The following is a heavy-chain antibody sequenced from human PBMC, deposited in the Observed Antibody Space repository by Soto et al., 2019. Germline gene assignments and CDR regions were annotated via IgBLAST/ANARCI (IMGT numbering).Heavy chain of an antibody. CDR2: ISVYNGNT. Sequence: GASVKVSCKPSGYTFITYGISWVRQAPGRGLEWMGWISVYNGNTKYGQKFQGRVTMTTDTSTNTAYMELRSLRSDDTAVYYCARDYLAARPGWFDPWGQGTLVTVSS. V-gene: IGHV1-18*01. D-gene: IGHD6-6*01. CDR3: ARDYLAARPGWFDP. CDR1: GYTFITYG. J-gene: IGHJ5*02.